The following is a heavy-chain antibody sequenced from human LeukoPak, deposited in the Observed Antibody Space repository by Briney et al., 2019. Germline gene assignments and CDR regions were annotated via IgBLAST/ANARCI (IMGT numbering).Heavy chain of an antibody. CDR1: GYSFTSYW. J-gene: IGHJ4*02. Sequence: GESLKISCKGSGYSFTSYWIGWVRQMPGKGLEWMGIIYPGDSDTRYSPSFQGQVTISADKSISTAYLQWSSPKASDTAMYCCARYSYRGYHYDSSGIDYWGQGTLVTVSS. V-gene: IGHV5-51*01. CDR2: IYPGDSDT. D-gene: IGHD3-22*01. CDR3: ARYSYRGYHYDSSGIDY.